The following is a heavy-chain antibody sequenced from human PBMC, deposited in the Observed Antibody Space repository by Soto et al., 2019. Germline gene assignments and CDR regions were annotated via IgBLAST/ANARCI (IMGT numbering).Heavy chain of an antibody. Sequence: LSLTCTVSGGSISSYYWSWIRQSPGKGLEWIGYIHYSGSTKSNPSLKSRVTISADTSRNQVSLKLSSVTAADSAVYFCARARYQLLHPYYYGMDVWGQGTTVTVSS. V-gene: IGHV4-59*01. J-gene: IGHJ6*02. CDR1: GGSISSYY. D-gene: IGHD2-2*01. CDR3: ARARYQLLHPYYYGMDV. CDR2: IHYSGST.